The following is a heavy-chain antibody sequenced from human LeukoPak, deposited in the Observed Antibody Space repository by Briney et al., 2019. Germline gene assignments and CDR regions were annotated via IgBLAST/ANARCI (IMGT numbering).Heavy chain of an antibody. Sequence: GGSLRLSCAASGFTFSSYGMHWVRQAPGKGLEWVAFIRYDGSNKYYADSVKDRFTISRDNAKNSLYLQMNSLRAEDTAVYYCARDGGYDWILDYWGQGTLVTVSS. J-gene: IGHJ4*02. CDR1: GFTFSSYG. CDR2: IRYDGSNK. V-gene: IGHV3-30*02. CDR3: ARDGGYDWILDY. D-gene: IGHD5-12*01.